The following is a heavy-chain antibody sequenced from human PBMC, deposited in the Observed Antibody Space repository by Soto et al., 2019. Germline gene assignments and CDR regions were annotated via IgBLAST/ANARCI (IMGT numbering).Heavy chain of an antibody. CDR2: FDPEDGET. D-gene: IGHD3-22*01. J-gene: IGHJ6*02. CDR1: GYSLTELS. V-gene: IGHV1-24*01. CDR3: ATDPFYYDDTTGYYSMDV. Sequence: GGSVKVSCQVSGYSLTELSMHWVRQAPGKGLEWMGGFDPEDGETIYAQKFQGRVTMTEDTSTDTAYMELSSLRSEDTAVYYCATDPFYYDDTTGYYSMDVWGQGTTFPVSS.